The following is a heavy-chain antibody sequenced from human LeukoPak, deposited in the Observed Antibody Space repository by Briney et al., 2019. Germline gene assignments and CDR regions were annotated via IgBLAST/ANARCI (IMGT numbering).Heavy chain of an antibody. V-gene: IGHV3-64*02. CDR2: ISSNGSNT. CDR1: GFTFSDFG. D-gene: IGHD5-18*01. J-gene: IGHJ4*02. CDR3: ARVSGYSYGQ. Sequence: QPGKSLRLSCAASGFTFSDFGMHWVRQAPGKGLEYVSGISSNGSNTNYADSVEGRFTISRDNSKNTLYLRMGSLRPEDMAVYYCARVSGYSYGQWGQGTLVTVSS.